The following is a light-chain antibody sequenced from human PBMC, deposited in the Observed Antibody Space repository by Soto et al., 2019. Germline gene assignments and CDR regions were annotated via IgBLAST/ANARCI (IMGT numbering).Light chain of an antibody. CDR2: ENN. V-gene: IGLV1-51*02. CDR3: GTWDSSLSAGV. J-gene: IGLJ2*01. Sequence: QSVLTQPPSVSAAPGQKVTISCSGSSSNMGNNYVSWYQQLPGTAPKLLIYENNKRPSGIPDRFSDSKSDTSATLGITGLQTGDEADYYCGTWDSSLSAGVFGGGTKLTVL. CDR1: SSNMGNNY.